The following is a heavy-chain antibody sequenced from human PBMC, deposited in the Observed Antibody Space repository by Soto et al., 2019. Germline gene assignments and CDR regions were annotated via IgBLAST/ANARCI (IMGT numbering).Heavy chain of an antibody. CDR2: ISAYNGNT. V-gene: IGHV1-18*01. CDR1: GYTFTSYG. Sequence: ASVKLSCKASGYTFTSYGISWVRQAPGQGLEWMGWISAYNGNTNYAQKLQGRVTMTTDTSTSTAYMELRSLRSDDTAVYYCARAGYYGSGSYYNTNNWFDPWGQGTLVTVSS. D-gene: IGHD3-10*01. J-gene: IGHJ5*02. CDR3: ARAGYYGSGSYYNTNNWFDP.